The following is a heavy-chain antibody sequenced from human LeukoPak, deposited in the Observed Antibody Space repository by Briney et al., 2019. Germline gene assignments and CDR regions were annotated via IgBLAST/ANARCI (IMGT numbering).Heavy chain of an antibody. D-gene: IGHD4-23*01. CDR2: IYPGDSDT. CDR1: GYSFTSYW. CDR3: ARHNSDAFDI. J-gene: IGHJ3*02. Sequence: GESLKISCRVSGYSFTSYWIGWVRQMPGKGLEWMGVIYPGDSDTRYSPSFQGLVTISADKSISTAYLQWSSLKASDTAMYYCARHNSDAFDIWGQGTMVTVSS. V-gene: IGHV5-51*01.